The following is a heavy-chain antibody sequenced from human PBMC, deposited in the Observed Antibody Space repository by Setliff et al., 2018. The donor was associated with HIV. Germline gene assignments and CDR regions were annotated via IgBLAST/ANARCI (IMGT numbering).Heavy chain of an antibody. CDR2: IYYTGST. V-gene: IGHV4-61*01. Sequence: PSETLSLTCTVSGGSIGIENNYWGWIRQSPGKGLEWIGYIYYTGSTNYNPSLKSRVTISIDTSKNQFSLKLSSVTAADTAVYYCAREFDWSGFFDYWGQGTLVTVSS. CDR1: GGSIGIENNY. D-gene: IGHD3-3*01. J-gene: IGHJ4*02. CDR3: AREFDWSGFFDY.